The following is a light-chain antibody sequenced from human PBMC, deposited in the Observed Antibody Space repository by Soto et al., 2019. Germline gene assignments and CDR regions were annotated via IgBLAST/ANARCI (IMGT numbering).Light chain of an antibody. V-gene: IGLV2-14*03. J-gene: IGLJ3*02. Sequence: QSVLTQPASVSGSPGQSITISCTGTSSDIGGYNFVSWYQQHPGKAPKLIIYEVSNRPSGVSNRFSGSKSGNTASLTISGLQAEDEADYYCSSYTDSSTLFGGGTKVTVL. CDR1: SSDIGGYNF. CDR3: SSYTDSSTL. CDR2: EVS.